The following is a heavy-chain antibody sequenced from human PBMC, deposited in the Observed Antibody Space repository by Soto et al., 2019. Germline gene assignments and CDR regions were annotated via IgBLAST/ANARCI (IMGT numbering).Heavy chain of an antibody. CDR2: ISGSGGST. V-gene: IGHV3-23*01. Sequence: GGSLRLSCAASGFTFSSYAMSWVRQAPGKGLEWVSAISGSGGSTYYADSVKGRFTISRDNSKNTLYLQMNSLRAEDTAVYYCAKDPPFDDYIWGSYRSGPFDYWGQGTLVTVSS. CDR1: GFTFSSYA. CDR3: AKDPPFDDYIWGSYRSGPFDY. J-gene: IGHJ4*02. D-gene: IGHD3-16*02.